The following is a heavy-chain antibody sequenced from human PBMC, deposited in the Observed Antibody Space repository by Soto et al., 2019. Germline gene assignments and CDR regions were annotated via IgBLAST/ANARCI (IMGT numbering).Heavy chain of an antibody. CDR2: IDLRDSDT. CDR1: GYIFTSYW. Sequence: PGESLKISCKASGYIFTSYWISWVRQEPGKGLEWVGRIDLRDSDTTYSPSFQGHITISADKSITTAYLQWSSLEAADTGIYFCARQTKPAAEHDYWGQGTLVTVSS. V-gene: IGHV5-10-1*01. J-gene: IGHJ4*02. D-gene: IGHD2-2*01. CDR3: ARQTKPAAEHDY.